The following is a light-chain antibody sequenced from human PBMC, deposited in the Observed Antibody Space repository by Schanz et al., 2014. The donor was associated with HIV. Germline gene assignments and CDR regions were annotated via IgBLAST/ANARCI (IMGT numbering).Light chain of an antibody. J-gene: IGKJ3*01. V-gene: IGKV3D-15*01. Sequence: EIVLTQSPGTLSLSPGEVGTLSCRASQSISTHLAWYQQKPGQAPTLLIYGASKRATGIPDRFIGSGSGTDFTLTINRLQSEDSAVYYCQQSNDWPRSTFGPGTKVEIK. CDR2: GAS. CDR3: QQSNDWPRST. CDR1: QSISTH.